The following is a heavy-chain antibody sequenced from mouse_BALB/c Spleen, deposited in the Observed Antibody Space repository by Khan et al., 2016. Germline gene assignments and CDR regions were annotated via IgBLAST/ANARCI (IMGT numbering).Heavy chain of an antibody. J-gene: IGHJ3*01. D-gene: IGHD4-1*01. CDR2: IDPETGGT. V-gene: IGHV1-15*01. CDR1: GYIFTDYE. CDR3: TRLGVAY. Sequence: QVQLQQSGAELVRPGASVTLSCKASGYIFTDYEMHWVKQTPVHGLEWIGAIDPETGGTVYTQKFKGKATLPADKSSNTAYMELRSLTSEDSAVYYCTRLGVAYWGQGTLVTVSA.